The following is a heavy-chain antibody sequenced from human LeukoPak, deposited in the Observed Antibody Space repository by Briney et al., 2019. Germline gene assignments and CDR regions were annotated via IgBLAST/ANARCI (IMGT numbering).Heavy chain of an antibody. CDR1: GFTFSNSN. CDR2: ISSTSSSM. CDR3: ARENYGDYSWLSLGSSAFDI. V-gene: IGHV3-48*01. Sequence: GGSLRLSCAASGFTFSNSNMIWVRQTPGKGLEWVSYISSTSSSMYYADSVKGRFTISRDNAKNSLYLQMNSLRAEDTAVYYCARENYGDYSWLSLGSSAFDIWGQGTMVTVSS. D-gene: IGHD4-17*01. J-gene: IGHJ3*02.